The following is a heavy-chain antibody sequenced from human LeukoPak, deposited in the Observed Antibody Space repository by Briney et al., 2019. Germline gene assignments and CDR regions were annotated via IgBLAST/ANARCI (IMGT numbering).Heavy chain of an antibody. CDR3: ACGTFNYYYYYMDV. D-gene: IGHD2/OR15-2a*01. Sequence: SETLSLTCTVSGGSISSYYWSWIRQPPGKGLEWIGYIYTSGSTNYNPSLKSRVTISVDTSKNQFSLKLSSVTAADTAVYYCACGTFNYYYYYMDVWGKGTTVTVSS. CDR1: GGSISSYY. J-gene: IGHJ6*03. CDR2: IYTSGST. V-gene: IGHV4-4*09.